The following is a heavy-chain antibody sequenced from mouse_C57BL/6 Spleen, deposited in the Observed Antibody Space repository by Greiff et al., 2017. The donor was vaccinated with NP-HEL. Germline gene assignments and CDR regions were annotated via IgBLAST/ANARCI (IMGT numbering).Heavy chain of an antibody. J-gene: IGHJ2*01. D-gene: IGHD3-2*02. CDR2: INPSTGGT. Sequence: VQLQQSGAELVKPGASVKISCKASGYSFTGYYMHWVKQSSEKSLEWIGEINPSTGGTSYNQKFKGKATLTVDKSSSTAYMQLKSLTSEDSAVYYCARGSFGLSYFDYWGQGTTLTVSS. CDR1: GYSFTGYY. CDR3: ARGSFGLSYFDY. V-gene: IGHV1-43*01.